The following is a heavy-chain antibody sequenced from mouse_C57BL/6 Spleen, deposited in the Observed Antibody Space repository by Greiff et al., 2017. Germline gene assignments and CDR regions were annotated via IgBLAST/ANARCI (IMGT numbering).Heavy chain of an antibody. D-gene: IGHD4-1*01. CDR1: GYAFSSYW. Sequence: VQLQQSGAELVKPGASVTISCKASGYAFSSYWMNWVKQRPGKGLEWIGQIYPGGGATYYNGQFKGKATLPADKSYSTVSMQLSSLTSVDAAVYVCARANWDYIDYWGQGTTLTVSS. CDR2: IYPGGGAT. V-gene: IGHV1-80*01. J-gene: IGHJ2*01. CDR3: ARANWDYIDY.